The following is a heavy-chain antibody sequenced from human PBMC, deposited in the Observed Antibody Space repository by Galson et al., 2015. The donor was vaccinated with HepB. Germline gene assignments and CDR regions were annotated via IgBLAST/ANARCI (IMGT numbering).Heavy chain of an antibody. D-gene: IGHD6-19*01. CDR3: ARPGSSGWSNYYYYGMDV. V-gene: IGHV5-51*01. CDR1: GYSFTSYW. Sequence: QSGAEVKKPGESLRISCKGSGYSFTSYWIGWVRQMPGKGLEWMGIIYPGDSDTRYSPSFQGQVTISADKSISTAYLQWSSLKASDTAMYYCARPGSSGWSNYYYYGMDVWGQGTTVTVSS. J-gene: IGHJ6*02. CDR2: IYPGDSDT.